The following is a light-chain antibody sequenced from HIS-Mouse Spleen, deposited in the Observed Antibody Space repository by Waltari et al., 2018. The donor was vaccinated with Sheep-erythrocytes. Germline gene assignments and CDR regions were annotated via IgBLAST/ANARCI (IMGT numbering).Light chain of an antibody. V-gene: IGKV1-6*01. J-gene: IGKJ2*01. CDR3: LQDYNYPYT. CDR2: AAS. CDR1: QGIRND. Sequence: AIQMTQSPSSLSASVGDRVTITCRASQGIRNDLGWYQQKPGKSPKVLIYAASSLQSGVPSRFGGSGSGTDFTLTISSLQPEDFATYYCLQDYNYPYTFGQGTKLEIK.